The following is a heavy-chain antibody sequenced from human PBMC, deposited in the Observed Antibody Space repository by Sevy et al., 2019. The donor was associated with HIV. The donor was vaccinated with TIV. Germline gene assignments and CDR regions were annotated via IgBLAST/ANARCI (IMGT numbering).Heavy chain of an antibody. CDR1: GFTFSSYG. CDR3: ARDLYYYDSSCYPDY. J-gene: IGHJ4*02. D-gene: IGHD3-22*01. Sequence: GGSLRLSCAASGFTFSSYGMHWVRQAPGKGLEWVAVIWYDGSNKYYADSVKGRFTISRDNSKNTLYLQMNSLRAEDTAVYYCARDLYYYDSSCYPDYWGQGTLVTVSS. V-gene: IGHV3-33*01. CDR2: IWYDGSNK.